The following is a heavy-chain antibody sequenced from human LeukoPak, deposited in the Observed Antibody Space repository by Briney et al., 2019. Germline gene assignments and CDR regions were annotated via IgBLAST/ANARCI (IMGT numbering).Heavy chain of an antibody. CDR1: GFTFSSYW. V-gene: IGHV3-7*01. CDR3: ASTQTFDY. Sequence: GGSLRLSCSASGFTFSSYWMSWVRQAPGKGLEWVANIKQDGSEKYYVDSVKGRFTISRDNAANSLYLQMSSLRVEDTAVYFCASTQTFDYWGQGTLVTVSS. CDR2: IKQDGSEK. J-gene: IGHJ4*02.